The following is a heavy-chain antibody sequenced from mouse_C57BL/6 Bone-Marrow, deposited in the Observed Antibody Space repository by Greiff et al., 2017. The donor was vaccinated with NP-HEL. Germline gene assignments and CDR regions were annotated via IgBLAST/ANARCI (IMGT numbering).Heavy chain of an antibody. V-gene: IGHV5-17*01. CDR1: GFTFSDYG. CDR3: ARDAMDY. J-gene: IGHJ4*01. CDR2: ISSGSSTI. Sequence: DVKLVESGGGLVKPGGSLKLSCAASGFTFSDYGMHWVRQAPEKGLEWVAYISSGSSTIYYADTVKGRFTISRDNAKNTLFLHMTSLRSEDTAMYYCARDAMDYWGQGTSVTVSS.